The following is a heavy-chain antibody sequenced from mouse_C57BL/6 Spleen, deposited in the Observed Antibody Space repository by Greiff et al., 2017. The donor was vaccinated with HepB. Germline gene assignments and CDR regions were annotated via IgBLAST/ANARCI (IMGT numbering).Heavy chain of an antibody. D-gene: IGHD1-1*01. CDR2: FYPGSGSI. Sequence: SGAELVKPGASVKLSCKASGYTFTEYTIHWVKQRSGQGLEWIGWFYPGSGSIKYNEKFKDKATLTADKSSSTVYMELSRLTSEDSAVYFCARHEDGGSSYVRYFDVWGTGTTVTVSS. CDR1: GYTFTEYT. CDR3: ARHEDGGSSYVRYFDV. J-gene: IGHJ1*03. V-gene: IGHV1-62-2*01.